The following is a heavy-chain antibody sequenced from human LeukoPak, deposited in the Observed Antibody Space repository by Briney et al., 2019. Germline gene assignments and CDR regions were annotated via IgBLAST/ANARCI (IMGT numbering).Heavy chain of an antibody. V-gene: IGHV3-74*01. CDR2: INGDGSDT. J-gene: IGHJ6*02. Sequence: GGSLRLSCVASGFSVSNNYMHWVRQAPGKGLVWVAQINGDGSDTNYADSMKGRSTISRDNAKNTLYLHISSLSAEDTAVFYCVRGAYYFYGMDVWGQGTTVTASS. CDR1: GFSVSNNY. D-gene: IGHD3-16*01. CDR3: VRGAYYFYGMDV.